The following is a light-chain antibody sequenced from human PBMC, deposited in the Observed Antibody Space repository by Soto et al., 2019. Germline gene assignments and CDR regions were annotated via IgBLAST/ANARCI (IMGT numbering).Light chain of an antibody. V-gene: IGLV3-21*04. CDR1: NIAGKS. Sequence: SYELTQPPSVSVAPGKTARITCGGNNIAGKSVYWYQLKPGQAPVLIIYNDDDRPSGIPERFSGSKSGNTATLTVSWVEAGDEADYYCQVWGSNADPYVLFGGGTKLTVL. CDR2: NDD. CDR3: QVWGSNADPYVL. J-gene: IGLJ2*01.